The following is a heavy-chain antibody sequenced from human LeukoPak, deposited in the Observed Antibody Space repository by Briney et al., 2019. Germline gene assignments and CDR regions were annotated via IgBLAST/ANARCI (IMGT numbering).Heavy chain of an antibody. CDR2: IYYSGST. Sequence: SETLSLTCTVSGGSISSYYWSWIRQPPGKGLEWIGYIYYSGSTNYNPSLKSRVTISVDTSKNQFSLKLSSVTAADTAVYYCARQVGAIPWYFDLWGRGTLVTVSS. V-gene: IGHV4-59*08. J-gene: IGHJ2*01. CDR3: ARQVGAIPWYFDL. D-gene: IGHD1-26*01. CDR1: GGSISSYY.